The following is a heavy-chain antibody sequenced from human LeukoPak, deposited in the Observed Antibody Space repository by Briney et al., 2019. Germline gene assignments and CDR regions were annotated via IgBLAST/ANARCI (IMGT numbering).Heavy chain of an antibody. V-gene: IGHV4-4*07. CDR3: ARGYGSGNYYGMDV. CDR2: IYTSGST. D-gene: IGHD3-10*01. J-gene: IGHJ6*02. CDR1: GGSISSYY. Sequence: SETLSLTCTVSGGSISSYYWSWIRQPAGKGLEWIGRIYTSGSTNYNPSLKSRVTMSVDTSKNQFSLKLSSVTAADTAVYCARGYGSGNYYGMDVWGQGTTVTVSS.